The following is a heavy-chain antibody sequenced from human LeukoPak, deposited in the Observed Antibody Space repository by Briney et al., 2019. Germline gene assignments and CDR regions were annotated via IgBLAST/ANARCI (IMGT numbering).Heavy chain of an antibody. J-gene: IGHJ4*02. CDR2: IYYSGST. Sequence: SETLSLTCTVSGGSISRSGSYWGWIRQPPGKGLEWIGNIYYSGSTYYNPSLKSRVTISVDTSKTQFSLKLTSVTAADTAVYYCARQQSYGDYYFDYWGQGTLVTVPS. CDR1: GGSISRSGSY. D-gene: IGHD4-17*01. CDR3: ARQQSYGDYYFDY. V-gene: IGHV4-39*07.